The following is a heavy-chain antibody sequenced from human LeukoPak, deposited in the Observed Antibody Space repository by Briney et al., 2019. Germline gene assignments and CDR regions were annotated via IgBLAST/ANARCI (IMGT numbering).Heavy chain of an antibody. Sequence: GESLKISCKGSGYSFTSYWIGWVRQMPGKGLEWMGIIYPGDSGTRYSPSFQGQVTISADKSISTAYLQWSSLKASDTAMYYCARTRTNIAAAGGFFDYWGQGTLVTVSS. CDR1: GYSFTSYW. V-gene: IGHV5-51*01. J-gene: IGHJ4*02. D-gene: IGHD6-13*01. CDR2: IYPGDSGT. CDR3: ARTRTNIAAAGGFFDY.